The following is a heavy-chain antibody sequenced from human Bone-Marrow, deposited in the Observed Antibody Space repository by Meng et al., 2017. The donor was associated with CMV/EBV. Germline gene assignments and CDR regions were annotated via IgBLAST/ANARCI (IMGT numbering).Heavy chain of an antibody. V-gene: IGHV1-46*01. CDR3: ARDKGDYSYGYISSGLLIDY. CDR2: INPSGGST. CDR1: GYTFTSYY. J-gene: IGHJ4*02. D-gene: IGHD5-18*01. Sequence: ASVKDSCKASGYTFTSYYMHWVRQAPGQGLEWMGIINPSGGSTSSAQKFQGRVTMTRDTSTSTVYMELSSLRSEDTAVYYCARDKGDYSYGYISSGLLIDYWGQGTLVTVSS.